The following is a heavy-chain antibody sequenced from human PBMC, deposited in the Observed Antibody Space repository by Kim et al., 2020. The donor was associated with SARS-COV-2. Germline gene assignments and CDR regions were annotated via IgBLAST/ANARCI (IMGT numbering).Heavy chain of an antibody. CDR2: IHYSGST. CDR3: ARHLEYYYYYMDV. CDR1: GGSVSSSTYY. Sequence: SETLSLTCTVSGGSVSSSTYYWGWFRQPPGKGLEWIATIHYSGSTHYNPSLKSRATISVDTSKNQFSMRLTSVTAADTAVYFCARHLEYYYYYMDVWGKGTTDPVSS. V-gene: IGHV4-39*01. J-gene: IGHJ6*03.